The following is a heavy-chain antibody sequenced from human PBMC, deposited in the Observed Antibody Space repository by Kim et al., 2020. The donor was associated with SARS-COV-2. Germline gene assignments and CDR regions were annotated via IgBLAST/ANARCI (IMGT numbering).Heavy chain of an antibody. V-gene: IGHV3-48*02. Sequence: GRFTISRDNAKNSLYLQMNSLRDEDTAVYYCARHVAAAGTVWYYYYGMDVWGQGTTVTVSS. D-gene: IGHD6-13*01. CDR3: ARHVAAAGTVWYYYYGMDV. J-gene: IGHJ6*02.